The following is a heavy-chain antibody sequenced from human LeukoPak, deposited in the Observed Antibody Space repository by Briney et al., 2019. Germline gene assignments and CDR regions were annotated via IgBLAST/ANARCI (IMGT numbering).Heavy chain of an antibody. CDR1: GFTFSSYW. Sequence: PGGSLRLSCAASGFTFSSYWMHWVRQAPGKGLVWVSRINSDGSSTSYADSVKGRFTISRDNAKNTLYLQMNSLRAEDTAVYSCARVARAEDYFDYWGQGTLVTVSS. CDR3: ARVARAEDYFDY. V-gene: IGHV3-74*01. J-gene: IGHJ4*02. CDR2: INSDGSST.